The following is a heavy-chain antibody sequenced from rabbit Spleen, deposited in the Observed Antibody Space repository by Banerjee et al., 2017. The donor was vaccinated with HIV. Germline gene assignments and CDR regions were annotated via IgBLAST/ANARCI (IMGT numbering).Heavy chain of an antibody. V-gene: IGHV1S45*01. CDR1: GFSFCEKEV. CDR2: IATITGKT. Sequence: QEQLVESGGGLDQPEGSLTLTCTGSGFSFCEKEVLCWDRQALGKGLEWIGCIATITGKTFYATWAKGRFTISRASSTTVFLQVTRLTVADTATYFCARDLPEIVGWNFGFWGPGTLVTVS. CDR3: ARDLPEIVGWNFGF. D-gene: IGHD1-1*01. J-gene: IGHJ4*02.